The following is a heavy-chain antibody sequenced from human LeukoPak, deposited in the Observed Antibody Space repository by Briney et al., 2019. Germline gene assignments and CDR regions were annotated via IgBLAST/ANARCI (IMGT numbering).Heavy chain of an antibody. D-gene: IGHD3-3*01. J-gene: IGHJ3*02. CDR1: GYTFTSYG. V-gene: IGHV1-18*01. CDR3: AREGKYYDFWSGIEHAFDI. CDR2: ISACNGNT. Sequence: ASVKVSCKASGYTFTSYGISWVRQAPGQGLEWMGWISACNGNTNYAQKLQGRVTMTTDTSTSTAYMELRSLRSDDTAVYYCAREGKYYDFWSGIEHAFDIWGQGTMVTVSS.